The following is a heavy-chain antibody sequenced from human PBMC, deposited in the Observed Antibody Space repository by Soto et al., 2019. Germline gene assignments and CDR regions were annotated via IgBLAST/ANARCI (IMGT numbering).Heavy chain of an antibody. J-gene: IGHJ5*02. CDR3: AREARDTMIVVAPGWFDP. Sequence: PGGSLILSCAASGFTFSSYSMNWVRPAPGKGLEWVSSISSSSSYIYYADSVKGRFTISRDNAKNSLYLQMNSLRAEDTAVYYCAREARDTMIVVAPGWFDPWGQGTLVNVSS. D-gene: IGHD3-22*01. CDR2: ISSSSSYI. CDR1: GFTFSSYS. V-gene: IGHV3-21*01.